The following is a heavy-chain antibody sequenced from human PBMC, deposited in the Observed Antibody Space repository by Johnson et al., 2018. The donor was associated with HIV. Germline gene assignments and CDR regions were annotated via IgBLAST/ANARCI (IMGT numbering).Heavy chain of an antibody. CDR3: AREAREWELLSAFDI. CDR1: GFTFSSYA. V-gene: IGHV3-30*04. D-gene: IGHD1-26*01. Sequence: VQVVESGGGVVQPGRSLRLSCAASGFTFSSYAMHWVRQAPGKGLEWVAVISYDGSNKYYADSVKGRFTISRDNSKNTLYLQMNSLRAEDTAVYYCAREAREWELLSAFDIWGQGTMVTVSS. CDR2: ISYDGSNK. J-gene: IGHJ3*02.